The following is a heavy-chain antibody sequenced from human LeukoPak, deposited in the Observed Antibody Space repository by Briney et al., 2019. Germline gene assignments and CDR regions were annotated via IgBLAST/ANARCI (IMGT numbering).Heavy chain of an antibody. CDR2: IWYDGSNK. CDR1: GFTFSSYG. D-gene: IGHD2-2*01. Sequence: GGSLRLSCAASGFTFSSYGMHWVRQAPGKGLEWVAVIWYDGSNKYYADSVKGRFTISRDNSKNTLYLQMNSLRAEDTAVYYCARDLGHCSSTSCYGGIDYWGQGTLVTVSS. V-gene: IGHV3-33*01. J-gene: IGHJ4*02. CDR3: ARDLGHCSSTSCYGGIDY.